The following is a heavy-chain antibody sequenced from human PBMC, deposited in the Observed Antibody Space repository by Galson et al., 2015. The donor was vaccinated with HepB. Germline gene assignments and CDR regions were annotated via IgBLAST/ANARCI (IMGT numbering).Heavy chain of an antibody. V-gene: IGHV3-23*01. CDR1: GFTFSSYA. Sequence: SLRLSCAASGFTFSSYAMSWVRQAPGKGLEWVSAISGSGGSTYYADSVKGRFTISRDNSKNTLYLQMNSLRAEDTAVYYCPLLLRPKPWFAPCGPGTLLTASS. D-gene: IGHD1-26*01. J-gene: IGHJ5*02. CDR3: PLLLRPKPWFAP. CDR2: ISGSGGST.